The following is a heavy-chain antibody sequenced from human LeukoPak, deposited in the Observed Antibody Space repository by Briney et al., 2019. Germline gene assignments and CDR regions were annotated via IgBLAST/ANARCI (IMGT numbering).Heavy chain of an antibody. CDR1: GDSIRTNY. D-gene: IGHD6-19*01. CDR3: ARGVWLARDY. V-gene: IGHV4-59*01. J-gene: IGHJ4*02. Sequence: PSETLSLTCTLPGDSIRTNYWSWIRQPPGKGLEWIGAVTHSGNTNYNPSLNYNPSLKSRVSISTDTSKNQFSLRLSSVTPADTAVYYCARGVWLARDYWGQGILVTVSS. CDR2: VTHSGNT.